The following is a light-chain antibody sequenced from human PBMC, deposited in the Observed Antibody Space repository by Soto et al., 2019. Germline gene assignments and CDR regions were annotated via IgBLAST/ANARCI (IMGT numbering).Light chain of an antibody. CDR2: LNTDGTH. V-gene: IGLV4-69*01. J-gene: IGLJ2*01. CDR3: QTWDTAPQ. Sequence: QSVLTQSPSASASLGASVRLTCTLTSGHTSFAIAWHQQRPEKGPRFLMKLNTDGTHKRGDGVPDRFSASTSGTEHYLTISGLQSDDEADYYCQTWDTAPQFGGGTKLTVL. CDR1: SGHTSFA.